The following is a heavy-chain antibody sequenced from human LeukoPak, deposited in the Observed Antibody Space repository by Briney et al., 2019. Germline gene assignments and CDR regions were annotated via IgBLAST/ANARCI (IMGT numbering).Heavy chain of an antibody. CDR2: IYPGDSDT. CDR1: GYSFTSYW. D-gene: IGHD5-18*01. J-gene: IGHJ3*02. CDR3: ARLGYSYGQPNAFDI. V-gene: IGHV5-51*01. Sequence: GESLKIACKGSGYSFTSYWIGWVRQMPGKGLEWMGIIYPGDSDTRYSPSFQGQVTISADKSISTAYLQWSSLKASDTAMYYCARLGYSYGQPNAFDIWGQGTMVTVSS.